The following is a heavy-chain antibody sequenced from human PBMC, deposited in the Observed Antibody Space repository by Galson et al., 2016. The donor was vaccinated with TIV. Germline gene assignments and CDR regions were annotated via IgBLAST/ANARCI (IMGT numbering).Heavy chain of an antibody. V-gene: IGHV1-2*02. CDR3: ARGFGVLTCNYLPNDFDY. J-gene: IGHJ4*02. CDR1: GYKFIGYH. Sequence: SVKVSCKASGYKFIGYHVHWVRQAPGQGLEWMGWIKPNRGDTNVAQKFRGRVTMTRDTSITTAYLELSGLRSDDTAVYYCARGFGVLTCNYLPNDFDYWGQGTLVTVSS. D-gene: IGHD3-9*01. CDR2: IKPNRGDT.